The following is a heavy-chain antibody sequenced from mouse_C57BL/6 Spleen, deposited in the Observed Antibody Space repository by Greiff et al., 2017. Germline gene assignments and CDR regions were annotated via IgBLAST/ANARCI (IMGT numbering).Heavy chain of an antibody. CDR3: AAIPTWDFYFDY. V-gene: IGHV1-74*01. CDR2: IHPSDSDT. D-gene: IGHD4-1*01. Sequence: QVQLQQPGAELVKPGASVKVSCKASGYTFTSYWMHWVKQRPVQGLEWIGRIHPSDSDTNYNQKFKGKATLTVDKSSSTAYMQLSSLTSEDSAVYYCAAIPTWDFYFDYWGQGTTLTVSS. J-gene: IGHJ2*01. CDR1: GYTFTSYW.